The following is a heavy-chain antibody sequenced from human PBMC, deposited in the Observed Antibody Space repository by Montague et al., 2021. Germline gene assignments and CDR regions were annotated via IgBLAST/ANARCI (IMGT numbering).Heavy chain of an antibody. CDR2: IYPGDPDV. Sequence: QSGAEVKKPGESLKISCKTSGYTFSDYWIAWVRQMPGKGLDWMGIIYPGDPDVKYSPSFQGQVTISVDKPVTTAYLQLTSLRASDSAMYYCARLALKDYTGRGPLGNWGQGTLVTVSS. CDR1: GYTFSDYW. V-gene: IGHV5-51*01. J-gene: IGHJ4*02. CDR3: ARLALKDYTGRGPLGN. D-gene: IGHD4-11*01.